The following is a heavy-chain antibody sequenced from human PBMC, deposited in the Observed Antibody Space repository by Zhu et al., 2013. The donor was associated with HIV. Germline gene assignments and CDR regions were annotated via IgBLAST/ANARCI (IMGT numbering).Heavy chain of an antibody. CDR2: VHPTVST. V-gene: IGHV4-38-2*02. CDR3: ARVQDYFVYSGYYGY. J-gene: IGHJ4*02. D-gene: IGHD3-3*01. CDR1: GYSISSGYY. Sequence: QVQLQESGPGLVKPSETLSLTCTVSGYSISSGYYWGWIRQSPGKGLEWIGSVHPTVSTHYNPSLKSRVNISLDTSKNQFSLNLTSVTAADTAIYYCARVQDYFVYSGYYGYWGQGTLVTVSS.